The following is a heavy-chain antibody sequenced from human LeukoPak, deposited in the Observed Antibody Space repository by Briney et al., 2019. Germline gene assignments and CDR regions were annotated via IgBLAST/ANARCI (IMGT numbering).Heavy chain of an antibody. V-gene: IGHV4-59*10. CDR1: GGSFSGYY. CDR2: IYTSGST. CDR3: ARVSSWFDGFDY. J-gene: IGHJ4*02. Sequence: PSETLSLTCAVYGGSFSGYYWSWIRQPAGKGLEWIGRIYTSGSTNYNPSLKSRVTISVDTSKNQFSLKLSSVTAADTAVYYCARVSSWFDGFDYWGQGTLVTVSS. D-gene: IGHD6-13*01.